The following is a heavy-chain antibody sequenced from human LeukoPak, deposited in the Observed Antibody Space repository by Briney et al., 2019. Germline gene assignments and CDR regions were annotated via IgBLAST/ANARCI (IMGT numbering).Heavy chain of an antibody. CDR3: ARYLVVAARREVGDFDY. CDR1: GGSISSSSYY. Sequence: SETLSLTCTVSGGSISSSSYYWGWIRQPPGKGLEWIGSIYYSGSTYYNPSLKSRVTISVDTSRNQFSLKLSSVTAADTAVYYCARYLVVAARREVGDFDYWGQGTLATVSS. J-gene: IGHJ4*02. V-gene: IGHV4-39*01. D-gene: IGHD6-6*01. CDR2: IYYSGST.